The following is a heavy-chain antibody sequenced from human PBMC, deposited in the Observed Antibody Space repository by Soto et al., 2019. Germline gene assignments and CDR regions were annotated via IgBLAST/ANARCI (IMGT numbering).Heavy chain of an antibody. Sequence: QVLLQESGPGLVNPWETLSLTCTVYGGSINPYYWNWIRQSPGKGLEWIGHVTYSGKTNYNPSFQSRVTMSVVTSKNQVSLQPNSLSSAGAAVYHCARSQGTNWLDPWGQGTLVIVS. CDR2: VTYSGKT. V-gene: IGHV4-59*01. CDR1: GGSINPYY. CDR3: ARSQGTNWLDP. J-gene: IGHJ5*02.